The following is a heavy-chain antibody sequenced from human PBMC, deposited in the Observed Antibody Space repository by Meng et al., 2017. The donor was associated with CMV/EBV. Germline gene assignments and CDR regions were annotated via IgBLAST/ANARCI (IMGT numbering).Heavy chain of an antibody. CDR3: ARVRCSSTSCYGDFDY. Sequence: ESLKISCTVSGGSISSSSYYWGWIRQPPGKGLEWIGSIYYSGSTYYNPSLKSRVTISVDTSKNQFSLKLSPVTAADTAVYYCARVRCSSTSCYGDFDYWGQGTLVTVSS. CDR2: IYYSGST. D-gene: IGHD2-2*01. V-gene: IGHV4-39*01. J-gene: IGHJ4*02. CDR1: GGSISSSSYY.